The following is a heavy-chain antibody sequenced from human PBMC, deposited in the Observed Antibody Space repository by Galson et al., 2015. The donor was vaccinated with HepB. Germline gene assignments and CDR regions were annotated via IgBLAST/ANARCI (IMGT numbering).Heavy chain of an antibody. J-gene: IGHJ4*02. CDR3: ARQLNGDYVDY. CDR2: IDPSDSYT. V-gene: IGHV5-10-1*01. Sequence: SGAEVTKPGASLRISCEGSRYTITFYWITWVRQLPGKGLEWTGRIDPSDSYTNYSPSSQVHVTISADKSNSTAYLQWSSLKASDTAMYYWARQLNGDYVDYWGQGTLVTVSS. CDR1: RYTITFYW. D-gene: IGHD4-17*01.